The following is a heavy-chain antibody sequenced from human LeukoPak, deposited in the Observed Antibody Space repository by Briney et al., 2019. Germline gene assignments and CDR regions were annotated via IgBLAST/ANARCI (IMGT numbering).Heavy chain of an antibody. J-gene: IGHJ5*02. CDR3: ARDSDCSSTSCYGMARWFDP. Sequence: SVKVSCKASGGTFITYAISWVRQAPGQGLEWMGRIIPILNITNYAQKFQGRVTITADESTSTAYMELSSLRSEDTAVYYCARDSDCSSTSCYGMARWFDPWGQGTLVTVSS. D-gene: IGHD2-2*01. CDR1: GGTFITYA. CDR2: IIPILNIT. V-gene: IGHV1-69*04.